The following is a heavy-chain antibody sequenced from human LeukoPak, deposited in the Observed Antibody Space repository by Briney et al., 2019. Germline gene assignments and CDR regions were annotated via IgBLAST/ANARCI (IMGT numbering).Heavy chain of an antibody. D-gene: IGHD5-24*01. CDR2: ISYDGSNK. Sequence: GGSLRLSCAASGFTFSSYDMHWVRQAPGKGLEWVAVISYDGSNKYYADSVKDRFTISRDNSKNTLYLQMNSLRGEDTAVYYCARARSRWPPHDYWGQGTLVTVSS. CDR1: GFTFSSYD. V-gene: IGHV3-30-3*01. J-gene: IGHJ4*02. CDR3: ARARSRWPPHDY.